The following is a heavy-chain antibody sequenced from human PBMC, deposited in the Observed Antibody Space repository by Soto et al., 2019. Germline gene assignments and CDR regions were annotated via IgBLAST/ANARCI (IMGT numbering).Heavy chain of an antibody. CDR3: ARGGYYYGSGSYYRWFDY. Sequence: SETLSLTCAVYGGSFSGYYWSWIRQPPGKGLEWIGEINHSGSTNYNPSLKSRVTISVDTSKNQFSLKLSSVTAADTAVYYCARGGYYYGSGSYYRWFDYWGQGTLVTVSS. CDR2: INHSGST. CDR1: GGSFSGYY. J-gene: IGHJ4*02. D-gene: IGHD3-10*01. V-gene: IGHV4-34*01.